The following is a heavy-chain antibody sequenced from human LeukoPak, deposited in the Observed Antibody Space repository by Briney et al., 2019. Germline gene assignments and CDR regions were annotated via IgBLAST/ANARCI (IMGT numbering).Heavy chain of an antibody. CDR2: IRSKAYGGTT. CDR3: TRDRYIVAILGAGLYDYYYNGRDV. CDR1: GFTFGDYA. J-gene: IGHJ6*04. V-gene: IGHV3-49*04. Sequence: GGSLRLSCTASGFTFGDYAMSWVRQAPGKGLEWVGFIRSKAYGGTTEYAASVKGRFTISRDDSKSIAYLQMNSLKTDDTAVYYCTRDRYIVAILGAGLYDYYYNGRDVWAKGTRVTVS. D-gene: IGHD5-12*01.